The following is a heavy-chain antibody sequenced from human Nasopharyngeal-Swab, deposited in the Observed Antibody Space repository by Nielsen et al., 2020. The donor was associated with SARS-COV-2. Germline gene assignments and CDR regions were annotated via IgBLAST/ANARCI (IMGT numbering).Heavy chain of an antibody. D-gene: IGHD3-16*01. CDR2: ISSSSSYI. CDR3: ARDLGDDAFDI. J-gene: IGHJ3*02. CDR1: GFTFSSYS. V-gene: IGHV3-21*01. Sequence: LSLTCAASGFTFSSYSMNWVRQAPGKGLEWVSSISSSSSYIYYADSVKGRFTISRDNAKNSLYLQMNSLRAEDTAVYYCARDLGDDAFDIWGQGTMVTVSS.